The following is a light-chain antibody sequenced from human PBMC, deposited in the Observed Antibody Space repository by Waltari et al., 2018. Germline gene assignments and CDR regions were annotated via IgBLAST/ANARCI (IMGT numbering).Light chain of an antibody. CDR3: EAWDDSLNGPV. CDR1: SSTTGSTS. V-gene: IGLV1-44*01. CDR2: GND. J-gene: IGLJ2*01. Sequence: QSVLTQPPSASGTPGQRVTILCSGRSSTTGSTSVNWYQQPPGTAPNLLVYGNDQRPSGGPDRFSGSKSGTSAALAISGLQSEDDADYYCEAWDDSLNGPVFGGGTKLTVL.